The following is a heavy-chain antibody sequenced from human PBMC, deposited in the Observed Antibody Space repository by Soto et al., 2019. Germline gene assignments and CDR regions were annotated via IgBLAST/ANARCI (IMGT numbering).Heavy chain of an antibody. CDR3: AKDLGFYSSTWHYFDY. Sequence: GPLRLSCAASVFTFSDHYMDWVRQAPGKGLEWVGRIRNKGNSYTTEYAASVKGRFTISRDDSQNSLYLQMNSLKTEDTGVYYCAKDLGFYSSTWHYFDYWGQGTLVTVSS. CDR1: VFTFSDHY. CDR2: IRNKGNSYTT. J-gene: IGHJ4*02. V-gene: IGHV3-72*01. D-gene: IGHD6-13*01.